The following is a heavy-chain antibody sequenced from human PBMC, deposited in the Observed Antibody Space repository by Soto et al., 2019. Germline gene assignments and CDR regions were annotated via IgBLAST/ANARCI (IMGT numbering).Heavy chain of an antibody. J-gene: IGHJ4*02. Sequence: QVHLVQPGAVVEKPGASVKISCKAAGFTLTDYAMQWVRQAPGQRLEWMGWINAGDGNTRYSQQFQGRVAFTKDASESTVYMELSSLRSEDTAVYYCARGIWGSHRYYLDNWGQGTLVTVAA. D-gene: IGHD3-16*02. CDR2: INAGDGNT. V-gene: IGHV1-3*01. CDR1: GFTLTDYA. CDR3: ARGIWGSHRYYLDN.